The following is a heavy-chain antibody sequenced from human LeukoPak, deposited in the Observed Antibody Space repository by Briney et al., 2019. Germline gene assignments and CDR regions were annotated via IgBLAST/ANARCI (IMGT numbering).Heavy chain of an antibody. Sequence: SEALSLSCTVPLGSIFSTSYCWGWVRLPPGSGLGCLGLVYYSGSTYYNPSLKSRVTISVDTSKNQFSLKLSSVTAADTAVYYCARGCQRELRWYNWFDPWGQGALVTVSS. J-gene: IGHJ5*02. D-gene: IGHD1-7*01. CDR2: VYYSGST. V-gene: IGHV4-39*02. CDR3: ARGCQRELRWYNWFDP. CDR1: LGSIFSTSYC.